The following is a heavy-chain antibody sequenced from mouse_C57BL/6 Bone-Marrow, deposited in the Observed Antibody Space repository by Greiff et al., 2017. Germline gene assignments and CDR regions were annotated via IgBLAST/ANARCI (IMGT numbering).Heavy chain of an antibody. CDR2: IRSKSSNYAT. J-gene: IGHJ3*01. Sequence: EVQLVESGGGLVQPKGSLKLSCAASGFTFNTYAMHWVRQAPGKGLEWVARIRSKSSNYATYYADSVKDRFTISRDDSQSMLYLQMNNLKTEDTAMYYCVREWAYYSNYGFAYWGQGTLVTVSA. CDR1: GFTFNTYA. D-gene: IGHD2-5*01. V-gene: IGHV10-3*01. CDR3: VREWAYYSNYGFAY.